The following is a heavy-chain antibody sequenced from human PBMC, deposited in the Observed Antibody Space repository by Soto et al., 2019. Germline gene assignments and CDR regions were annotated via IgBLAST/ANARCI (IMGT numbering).Heavy chain of an antibody. CDR1: GGTFSRCT. D-gene: IGHD4-4*01. CDR2: IIPIFGTA. Sequence: QVQLVQSGAAVKKPGSSVKVACKGSGGTFSRCTISLVRQAPVQGLEWMGGIIPIFGTAIYARKFQGRVPINADEYSITASMPLSGNRSEDTDVYDCAGAWLQSWIDSRGQGTQVTVSS. V-gene: IGHV1-69*01. J-gene: IGHJ4*02. CDR3: AGAWLQSWIDS.